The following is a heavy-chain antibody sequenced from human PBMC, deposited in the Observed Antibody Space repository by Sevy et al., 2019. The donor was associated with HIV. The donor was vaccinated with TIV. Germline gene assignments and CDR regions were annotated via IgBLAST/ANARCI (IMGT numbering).Heavy chain of an antibody. CDR3: ARGRVGDSSSWYGAFDV. V-gene: IGHV4-30-2*01. J-gene: IGHJ3*01. CDR1: GGSINSGGYS. Sequence: SETLSLTCAVSGGSINSGGYSWSWIRQPPGKGLEWIGYIFQSGATYYIPSLQRRVSISVDMSKNQFSLNLRSVTAADTAVYYCARGRVGDSSSWYGAFDVWGQGTMVTDSS. D-gene: IGHD6-13*01. CDR2: IFQSGAT.